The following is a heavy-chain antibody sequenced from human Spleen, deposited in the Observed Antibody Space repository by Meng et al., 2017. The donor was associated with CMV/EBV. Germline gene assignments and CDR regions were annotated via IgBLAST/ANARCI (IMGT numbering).Heavy chain of an antibody. CDR3: ARDRGRDGFFDY. CDR1: GVTFSSYS. D-gene: IGHD5-24*01. V-gene: IGHV3-21*01. J-gene: IGHJ4*02. Sequence: EVQLVESGGGLVKPGGSLRLSCAASGVTFSSYSMNWLRQAPGKGLEWVSSISSSSSYIYYAASVKGRFTISRDNAKNSLYLQMNSLRAEDTAVYYCARDRGRDGFFDYWGQGTLVTVSS. CDR2: ISSSSSYI.